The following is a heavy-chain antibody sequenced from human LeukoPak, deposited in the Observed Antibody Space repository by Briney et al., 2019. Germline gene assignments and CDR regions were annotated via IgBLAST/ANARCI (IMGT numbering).Heavy chain of an antibody. V-gene: IGHV4-30-2*01. D-gene: IGHD3-10*01. Sequence: PSETLSLTCAVSGGSISGGGYSWSWIRQPPGKGLEWIGYIYHSGSTYYNPSLKSRVTISVDRSKNQFSLKLSSVTAADTAVYYCARELWFGAWYYFDYWGQGTLVTVSS. J-gene: IGHJ4*02. CDR3: ARELWFGAWYYFDY. CDR1: GGSISGGGYS. CDR2: IYHSGST.